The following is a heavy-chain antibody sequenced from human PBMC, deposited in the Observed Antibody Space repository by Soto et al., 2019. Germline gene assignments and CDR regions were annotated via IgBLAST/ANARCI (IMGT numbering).Heavy chain of an antibody. J-gene: IGHJ6*03. CDR2: IYYSGST. Sequence: SETLSLTCTVSGGPISSSSYYWGWIRQPPGKGLEWIGSIYYSGSTYYNPSLKSRVTISVDTSKNQFSLKLSSVTAADTAVYYCAVNPCYYYYYMDVWGKGTTVTVSS. CDR1: GGPISSSSYY. V-gene: IGHV4-39*01. CDR3: AVNPCYYYYYMDV.